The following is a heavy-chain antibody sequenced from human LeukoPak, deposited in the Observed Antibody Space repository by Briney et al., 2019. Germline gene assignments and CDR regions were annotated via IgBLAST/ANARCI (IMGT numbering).Heavy chain of an antibody. V-gene: IGHV3-21*01. CDR1: GFTFSSYS. Sequence: KPGGSLRLSCAASGFTFSSYSMNWVRQAPGKGLEWVSSISSSSSYIYYADSVKGRFTISRDNAKNSLYLQMNSLRAEDTAVYYCARSSAKWELPPNWFDPWGQGTLVTVSS. CDR2: ISSSSSYI. CDR3: ARSSAKWELPPNWFDP. J-gene: IGHJ5*02. D-gene: IGHD1-26*01.